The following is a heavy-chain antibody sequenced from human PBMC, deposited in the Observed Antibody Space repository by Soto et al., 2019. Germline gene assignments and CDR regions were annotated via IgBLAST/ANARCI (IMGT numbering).Heavy chain of an antibody. Sequence: QVQLVQSGAEVKKPGASVKVSCKASGYTFTSYNIHWVRQAPGQGLEWVGMINPRGVFTTYAQKFRGRATMTGDTSVSVVYIDLTNLRSEVTDMYYCARAAGGFGDLFCFDPWGQGTLVSVSS. D-gene: IGHD3-10*01. CDR2: INPRGVFT. CDR1: GYTFTSYN. J-gene: IGHJ5*02. CDR3: ARAAGGFGDLFCFDP. V-gene: IGHV1-46*01.